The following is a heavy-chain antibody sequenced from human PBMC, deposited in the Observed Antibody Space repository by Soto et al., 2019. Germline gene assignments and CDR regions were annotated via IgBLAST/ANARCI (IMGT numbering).Heavy chain of an antibody. V-gene: IGHV1-3*01. J-gene: IGHJ6*02. D-gene: IGHD6-13*01. CDR1: GYTFTSYG. CDR3: ARVYYDSSSWYSITSDPYYYYGMDV. CDR2: INAGNGNT. Sequence: ASVKVSCKASGYTFTSYGISWVRQAPGQGLEWMGWINAGNGNTKYSQKFQGRVTITRDTSASPAYMELSSLRSEDTAVYYCARVYYDSSSWYSITSDPYYYYGMDVWGQGTTVTVSS.